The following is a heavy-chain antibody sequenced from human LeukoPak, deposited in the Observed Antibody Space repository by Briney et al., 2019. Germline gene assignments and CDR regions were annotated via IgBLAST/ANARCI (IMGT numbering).Heavy chain of an antibody. CDR3: ATLGPTGGDFTYNWFDP. D-gene: IGHD2-21*02. V-gene: IGHV3-21*01. CDR2: ISGRSTYI. Sequence: GGSLRLSCAASGFAFSTYSMNWVRQAPGRGLEWVSCISGRSTYINYTDSVRGRFTISRDNAKNSLYLQMDSLRVEDTAVYYCATLGPTGGDFTYNWFDPWGQGTLVTVSS. CDR1: GFAFSTYS. J-gene: IGHJ5*02.